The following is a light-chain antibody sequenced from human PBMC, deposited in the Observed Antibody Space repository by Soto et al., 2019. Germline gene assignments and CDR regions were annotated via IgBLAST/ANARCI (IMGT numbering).Light chain of an antibody. CDR1: QSVSSNY. CDR3: QQYGSSPNT. Sequence: EIVLTQSPGTLSLSPGERVTLSCRASQSVSSNYLAWYQQKPGQAPRLLIYGTSSRATGIPDRFSGSGSVTDFTLTISRLEPEYFAVYYCQQYGSSPNTFGQGTKLEIK. V-gene: IGKV3-20*01. CDR2: GTS. J-gene: IGKJ2*01.